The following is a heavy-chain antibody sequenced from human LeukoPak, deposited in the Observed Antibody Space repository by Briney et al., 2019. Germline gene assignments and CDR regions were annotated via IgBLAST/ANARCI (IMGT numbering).Heavy chain of an antibody. CDR2: ISWNSGSI. CDR3: AKGVRITMVRGAFDI. Sequence: GGSLRLSCAASGFTFDDYAMHSVRHAPGKGLEWVSGISWNSGSIVYADSVKGRFTISRDNAKNSLYLQMNSLRAEDTALYYCAKGVRITMVRGAFDIWGQGTMVTVSS. D-gene: IGHD3-10*01. CDR1: GFTFDDYA. J-gene: IGHJ3*02. V-gene: IGHV3-9*01.